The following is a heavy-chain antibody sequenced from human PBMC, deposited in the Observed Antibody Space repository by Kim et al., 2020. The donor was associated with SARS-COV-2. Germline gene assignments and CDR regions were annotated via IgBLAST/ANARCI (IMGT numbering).Heavy chain of an antibody. V-gene: IGHV3-9*01. CDR3: AKDIGGGFLEWLLYAFDY. CDR1: GFTFDDYA. J-gene: IGHJ4*02. CDR2: ISWNSGSI. Sequence: GGSLRLSCAASGFTFDDYAMHWVRQAPGKGLEWVSGISWNSGSIGYADSVKGRFTISRDNAKNSLYLQMNSLRAEDTALYYCAKDIGGGFLEWLLYAFDYWGQGTLVTVSS. D-gene: IGHD3-3*01.